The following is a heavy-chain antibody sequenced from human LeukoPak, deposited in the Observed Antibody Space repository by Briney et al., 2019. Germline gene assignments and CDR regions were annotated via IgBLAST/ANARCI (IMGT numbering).Heavy chain of an antibody. CDR1: GYTFTGYY. CDR2: INPNSGGT. D-gene: IGHD3-22*01. V-gene: IGHV1-2*02. CDR3: ARRYPKLRVGYNWFDH. Sequence: ASVKVSCKASGYTFTGYYMHWVRQAPGQGLEWMGWINPNSGGTNYAQKFQGRVTMTRDTSISTAYMELSRLRSDDTAVYYCARRYPKLRVGYNWFDHWGQGTLVTVSS. J-gene: IGHJ5*02.